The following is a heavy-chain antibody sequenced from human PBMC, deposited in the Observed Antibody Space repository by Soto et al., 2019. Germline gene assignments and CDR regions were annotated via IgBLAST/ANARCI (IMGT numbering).Heavy chain of an antibody. CDR2: ISSSSSYI. CDR1: GFTFSSYS. Sequence: GSLRLSCAASGFTFSSYSMNWVRQAPGKGLEWVSSISSSSSYIYYADSVKGRFTISRDNAKNSLYLQMNSLRAEDTAVYYYARRYCSSTSCLIDYWGQGTLVTVSS. CDR3: ARRYCSSTSCLIDY. J-gene: IGHJ4*02. D-gene: IGHD2-2*01. V-gene: IGHV3-21*01.